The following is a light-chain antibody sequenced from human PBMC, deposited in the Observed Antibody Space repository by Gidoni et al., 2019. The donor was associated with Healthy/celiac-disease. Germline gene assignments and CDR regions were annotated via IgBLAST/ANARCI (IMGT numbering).Light chain of an antibody. CDR2: EAS. CDR1: QSISSW. Sequence: DIQMTQSPSTLSASVGDRVTITCRASQSISSWLAWYQQKPGKAPKLLIYEASSLESGVPSRFICSGSGTEFTLTISSLQPDDFATYYCQQYNSYSWTFGQGTKVEIK. CDR3: QQYNSYSWT. J-gene: IGKJ1*01. V-gene: IGKV1-5*01.